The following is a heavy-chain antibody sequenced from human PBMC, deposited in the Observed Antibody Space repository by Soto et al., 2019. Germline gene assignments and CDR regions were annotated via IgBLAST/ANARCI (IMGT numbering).Heavy chain of an antibody. J-gene: IGHJ5*02. Sequence: PGGSLRLSCAASGFTFSSYAMHWVRQAPGKGLEWVAVISYDGSNKYYADSVKGRFTISRDNSKNTLYLQMNSLRAEDTAVYYCARDSGSTYYDSSGFPPWFDPWGQGTLVTVSS. D-gene: IGHD3-22*01. CDR3: ARDSGSTYYDSSGFPPWFDP. CDR2: ISYDGSNK. CDR1: GFTFSSYA. V-gene: IGHV3-30-3*01.